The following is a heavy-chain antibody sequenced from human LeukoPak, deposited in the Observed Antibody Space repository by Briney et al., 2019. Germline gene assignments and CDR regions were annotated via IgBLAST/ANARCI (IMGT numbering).Heavy chain of an antibody. CDR1: GYTFSDST. V-gene: IGHV1-3*01. CDR3: ARLMVRGESY. CDR2: ISAGNGNT. J-gene: IGHJ4*02. D-gene: IGHD3-10*01. Sequence: ASVKVSCKASGYTFSDSTMRWVRQAPGQRLVWMGWISAGNGNTKYLQKFQGRVTITRDTSASTVYMELSSLRSEDTAVYYCARLMVRGESYWGQGTLVTVSS.